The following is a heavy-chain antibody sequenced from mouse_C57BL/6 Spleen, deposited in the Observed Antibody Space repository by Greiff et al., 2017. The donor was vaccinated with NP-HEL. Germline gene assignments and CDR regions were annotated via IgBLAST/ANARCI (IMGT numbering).Heavy chain of an antibody. CDR2: INPNNGGT. V-gene: IGHV1-22*01. J-gene: IGHJ1*03. CDR1: GYTFTDYN. D-gene: IGHD2-3*01. Sequence: VHVKQSGPELVKPGASVKMSCKASGYTFTDYNMHWVKQSHGKSLEWIGYINPNNGGTSYNQKFKGKATLTVNKSSSTAYMELRSLTSEDSAVYYCARGDGYYWYFDVWGTGTTVTVSS. CDR3: ARGDGYYWYFDV.